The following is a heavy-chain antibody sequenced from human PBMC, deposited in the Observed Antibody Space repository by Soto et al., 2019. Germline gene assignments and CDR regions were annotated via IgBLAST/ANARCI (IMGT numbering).Heavy chain of an antibody. CDR2: ISVYNGNS. CDR1: GYTFTNYG. CDR3: ARLNTVTGGSYWFDP. Sequence: QVQLVQSGAEVKNSGASVKVSCKASGYTFTNYGISWVRQAPGQGLEWMGWISVYNGNSNYAQKLQGRVTVTTDTSTRTAYMELRSLRSDDTAVYYCARLNTVTGGSYWFDPWGQGTLVTVSS. D-gene: IGHD4-17*01. V-gene: IGHV1-18*04. J-gene: IGHJ5*02.